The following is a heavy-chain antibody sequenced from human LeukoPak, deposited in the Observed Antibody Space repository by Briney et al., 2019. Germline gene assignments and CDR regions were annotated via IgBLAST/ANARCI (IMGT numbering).Heavy chain of an antibody. V-gene: IGHV3-53*01. J-gene: IGHJ6*02. D-gene: IGHD6-13*01. CDR1: GFTVSSNY. CDR2: IYSGGST. Sequence: GGSLRLSCAASGFTVSSNYMSWVRQAPGKGLEWVSVIYSGGSTYYADSVKGRFTISRDNSKNTLYLQMNSLRAEDTAVYYCARDAALPYYGMDVWGQGTTVTVSS. CDR3: ARDAALPYYGMDV.